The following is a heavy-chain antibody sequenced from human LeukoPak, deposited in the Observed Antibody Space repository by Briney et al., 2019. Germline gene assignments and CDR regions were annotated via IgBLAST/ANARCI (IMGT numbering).Heavy chain of an antibody. V-gene: IGHV3-30-3*01. J-gene: IGHJ4*02. Sequence: EGPLRLSCAASGFTFSSYGMHWVRQAPGKGPEWVAVISFDGSKQYYADSVKGRFTVSRDKSKNTLYLQLNSLRAEDTAVYYCVRDVSGSYSFDYWGQGALVTVSS. CDR2: ISFDGSKQ. CDR3: VRDVSGSYSFDY. CDR1: GFTFSSYG. D-gene: IGHD1-26*01.